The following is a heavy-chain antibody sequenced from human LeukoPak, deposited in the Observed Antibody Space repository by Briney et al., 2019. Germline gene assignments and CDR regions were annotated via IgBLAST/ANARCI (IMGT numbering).Heavy chain of an antibody. D-gene: IGHD3-16*02. CDR1: GFTFSSYE. V-gene: IGHV3-48*03. CDR3: AKGTTFGGVIVANYFDY. Sequence: GGSLRLSCAASGFTFSSYEMNWVRQAPGEGLEWVSYISSSGSTIYYADSVKGRFTISRDNSKNTLYLQMNSLRAEDTAVYYCAKGTTFGGVIVANYFDYWGQGTLVTVSS. CDR2: ISSSGSTI. J-gene: IGHJ4*02.